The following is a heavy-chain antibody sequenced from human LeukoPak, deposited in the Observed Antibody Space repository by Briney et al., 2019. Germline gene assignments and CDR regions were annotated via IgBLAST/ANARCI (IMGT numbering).Heavy chain of an antibody. D-gene: IGHD5-12*01. CDR2: IYSGGST. Sequence: QAGGSLRLSCAGSGFTVSSKYMSWVRQAPGKGLEWVSVIYSGGSTDYADSVKGRFTMSRDNSKNMLYLQMNSLRVDDTAVYFCARGRGYSGYDISLPFDYWGQGTLVTVSS. J-gene: IGHJ4*02. V-gene: IGHV3-66*01. CDR3: ARGRGYSGYDISLPFDY. CDR1: GFTVSSKY.